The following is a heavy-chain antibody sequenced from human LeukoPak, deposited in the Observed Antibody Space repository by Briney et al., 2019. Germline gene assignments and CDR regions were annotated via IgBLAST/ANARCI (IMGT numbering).Heavy chain of an antibody. CDR1: GFTFSSYW. J-gene: IGHJ6*02. D-gene: IGHD1-7*01. CDR3: ARDPGTTSYYYYYYGMDV. Sequence: GGSLRLSCAASGFTFSSYWMSWVRQAPGKGLEWVANIKQDGSEKYYVDSVKGRFTISRDNAKNSLYLQMSSLRAEDTAVYYCARDPGTTSYYYYYYGMDVWGQGTTVTVSS. V-gene: IGHV3-7*01. CDR2: IKQDGSEK.